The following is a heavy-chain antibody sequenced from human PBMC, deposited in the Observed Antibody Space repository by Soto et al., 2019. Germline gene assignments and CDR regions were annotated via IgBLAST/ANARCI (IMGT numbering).Heavy chain of an antibody. CDR2: ISWNSGSI. CDR1: GFTFDDYA. V-gene: IGHV3-9*01. D-gene: IGHD3-16*02. J-gene: IGHJ4*02. CDR3: AKDNMITFGGVIREWDADY. Sequence: GGSLRLSCAASGFTFDDYAMHWVRQAPGKGLEWVSGISWNSGSIGYADSVKGRFTISRDNAKNSLYLQMNSLRAEDTALYYCAKDNMITFGGVIREWDADYWGQGTLVTVSS.